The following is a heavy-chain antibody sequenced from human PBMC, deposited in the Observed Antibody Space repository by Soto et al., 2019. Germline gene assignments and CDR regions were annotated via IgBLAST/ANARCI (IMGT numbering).Heavy chain of an antibody. CDR3: ARSYGGCDS. D-gene: IGHD3-10*01. Sequence: QVQLVQSGAEVKKPGASVKVSCKASGYTFTSYDINWVRQATGQGLEWMGWMNPTSGNTGYAQKFQGRVTMPRNTSISTAYMDLCGLSYEDTAVYYRARSYGGCDSWVQGTLVTVSS. CDR1: GYTFTSYD. V-gene: IGHV1-8*01. CDR2: MNPTSGNT. J-gene: IGHJ4*02.